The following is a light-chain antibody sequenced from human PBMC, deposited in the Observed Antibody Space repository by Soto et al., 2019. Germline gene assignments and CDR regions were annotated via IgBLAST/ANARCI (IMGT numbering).Light chain of an antibody. CDR1: SSDVGSYNR. CDR3: SLYTSSSTSWV. V-gene: IGLV2-18*01. Sequence: QSVLPQPPSVSGSPGQSVTISCTGTSSDVGSYNRVSWYQQPPGTAPKLMIYEVSNRPSGVPDRCSGSKSGNTASLTISGLQAEDEADYYCSLYTSSSTSWVFGGGTKLTVL. J-gene: IGLJ3*02. CDR2: EVS.